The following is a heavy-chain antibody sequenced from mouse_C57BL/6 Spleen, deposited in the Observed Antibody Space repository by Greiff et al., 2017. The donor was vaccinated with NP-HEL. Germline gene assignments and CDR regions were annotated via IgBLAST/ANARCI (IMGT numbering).Heavy chain of an antibody. CDR3: ARSLNYYGSSPFAY. CDR2: ISNGGGST. V-gene: IGHV5-12*01. D-gene: IGHD1-1*01. CDR1: GFTFSDYY. J-gene: IGHJ3*01. Sequence: DVKLVESGGGLVQPGGSLKLSCAASGFTFSDYYMYWVRQTPEKRLEWVAYISNGGGSTYYPDTVKGRFTISRDNAKNTLYLQMSRLKSEDTAMYYCARSLNYYGSSPFAYWGQGTLVTVSA.